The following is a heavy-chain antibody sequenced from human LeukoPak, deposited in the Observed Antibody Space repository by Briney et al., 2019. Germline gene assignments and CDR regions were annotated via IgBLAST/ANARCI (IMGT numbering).Heavy chain of an antibody. CDR2: ISPSNNTI. CDR1: GFTFSDYY. V-gene: IGHV3-11*04. Sequence: GGSLRLSCAASGFTFSDYYMSWIRQAPGKGLEWVSYISPSNNTIYYADSVKGRFTISRDNAKNSLYLQMNSLRAEDTAVYYCARDSPTVTHFDYWGQGTLVTVSS. J-gene: IGHJ4*02. D-gene: IGHD4-17*01. CDR3: ARDSPTVTHFDY.